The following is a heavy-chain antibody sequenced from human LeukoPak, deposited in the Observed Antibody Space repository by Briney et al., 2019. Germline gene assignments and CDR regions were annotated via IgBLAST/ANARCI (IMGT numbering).Heavy chain of an antibody. CDR2: INGDGSSI. CDR1: GDTFTNHA. V-gene: IGHV3-74*01. CDR3: ARDGVDGGSDY. D-gene: IGHD3-3*01. Sequence: PGGSLRLSCSASGDTFTNHAMSWVRQAPGKGLVWVSRINGDGSSISYADSVKGRFTISRDNAKNTLSLQMNSLRAEDTAVYYCARDGVDGGSDYWGQGTLVTVSS. J-gene: IGHJ4*02.